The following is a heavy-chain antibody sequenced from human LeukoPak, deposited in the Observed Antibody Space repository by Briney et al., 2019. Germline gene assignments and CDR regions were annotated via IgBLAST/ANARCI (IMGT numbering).Heavy chain of an antibody. Sequence: SETLSLTCAVYGGSFSGYYWSWIRQPPGKGLEWIGEINHSGSPNYNPSLKSRVTISVDTSKNQFSLKLSSVTAADTAVYYCATSRIVGATTGYWGQGTLVTVSS. V-gene: IGHV4-34*01. CDR3: ATSRIVGATTGY. D-gene: IGHD1-26*01. CDR1: GGSFSGYY. J-gene: IGHJ4*02. CDR2: INHSGSP.